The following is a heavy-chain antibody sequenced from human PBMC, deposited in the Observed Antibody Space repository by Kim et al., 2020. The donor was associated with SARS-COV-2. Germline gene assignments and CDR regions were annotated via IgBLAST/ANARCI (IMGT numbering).Heavy chain of an antibody. J-gene: IGHJ4*02. CDR3: ARATTDAYSGYERFDS. Sequence: ASVKVSCKASGYTFSTYAIHWVRQAPGQRLEWMGWFNAGNGNTKYSQKFQDRVTFTRDTSASTAYMVLSSLRSDDTAVFYCARATTDAYSGYERFDSWGQ. D-gene: IGHD5-12*01. CDR1: GYTFSTYA. V-gene: IGHV1-3*01. CDR2: FNAGNGNT.